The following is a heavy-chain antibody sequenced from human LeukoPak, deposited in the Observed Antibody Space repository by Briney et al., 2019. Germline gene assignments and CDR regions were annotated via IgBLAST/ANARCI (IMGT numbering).Heavy chain of an antibody. J-gene: IGHJ4*02. CDR3: ARDVTGTQFDY. V-gene: IGHV3-21*01. CDR1: GFTFSSYW. Sequence: GGSLRLSCAASGFTFSSYWMSWVRQAPGKGLEWASSISSSSSYIYYADSVKGRFTISRDNAENSLYLQMNSLRAEDTAVYYCARDVTGTQFDYWGQGTLVTVSS. CDR2: ISSSSSYI. D-gene: IGHD1-20*01.